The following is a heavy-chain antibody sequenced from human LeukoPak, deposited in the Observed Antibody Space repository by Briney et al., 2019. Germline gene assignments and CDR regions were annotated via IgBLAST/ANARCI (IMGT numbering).Heavy chain of an antibody. V-gene: IGHV4-34*01. D-gene: IGHD3-10*01. CDR2: INHSGST. Sequence: SETLSLTCAVYGGSFSGYYWSWIRQPPGKGLEWIGEINHSGSTNYNPSLKSRVTISVDTSKNQFSLKLSSVTAADTAVYYCARRGANWFDPWGQGTLVTVSS. CDR3: ARRGANWFDP. J-gene: IGHJ5*02. CDR1: GGSFSGYY.